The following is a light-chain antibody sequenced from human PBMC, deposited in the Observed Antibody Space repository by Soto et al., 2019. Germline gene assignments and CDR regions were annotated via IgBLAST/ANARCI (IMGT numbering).Light chain of an antibody. CDR3: QQYNNWPPMA. CDR1: QSVSSN. Sequence: EIVMTQSPATLSVSPGERATLSCRASQSVSSNFAWYQQKPGQAPRLLIYGASTRATGIPARISGSGSGTEFTLTISSLQSEDFAVYYCQQYNNWPPMAFGQGTKVEIK. J-gene: IGKJ1*01. CDR2: GAS. V-gene: IGKV3-15*01.